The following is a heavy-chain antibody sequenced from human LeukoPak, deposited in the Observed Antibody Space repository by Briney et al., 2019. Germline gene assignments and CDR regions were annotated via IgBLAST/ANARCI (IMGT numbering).Heavy chain of an antibody. J-gene: IGHJ4*02. V-gene: IGHV3-74*01. CDR2: INSDGSST. Sequence: GGSLRLSCAASGFTFSSYWMHWVRQAPGKGLVWVSRINSDGSSTSYADSVKGRFTISRDNAKNTLYLQMNSLRAEDTAVYYCARDQSEHDYGDEHFDYWGQGTLVTVSS. CDR3: ARDQSEHDYGDEHFDY. CDR1: GFTFSSYW. D-gene: IGHD4-17*01.